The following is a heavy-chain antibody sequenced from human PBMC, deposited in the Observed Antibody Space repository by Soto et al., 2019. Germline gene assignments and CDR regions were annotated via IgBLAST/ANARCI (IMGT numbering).Heavy chain of an antibody. CDR3: ARDHRYCSGGSCYSGAFDI. D-gene: IGHD2-15*01. V-gene: IGHV4-30-2*01. J-gene: IGHJ3*02. CDR1: GGSISSGGYS. Sequence: PSETLSLTCAVSGGSISSGGYSWSWIRQPPGKGLEWIGYIYHSGSTYYNPSLKSRVTISVDRSKNQFSLKLSSVTAADTAVYYCARDHRYCSGGSCYSGAFDIWGQGTMVT. CDR2: IYHSGST.